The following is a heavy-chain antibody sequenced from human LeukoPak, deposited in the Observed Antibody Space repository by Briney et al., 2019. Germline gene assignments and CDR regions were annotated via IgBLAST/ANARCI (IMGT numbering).Heavy chain of an antibody. V-gene: IGHV4-59*01. J-gene: IGHJ6*03. CDR2: IYYSGST. Sequence: SETLSLTCTVPGVSINSYYWSWIRQPPGKGLEWIGYIYYSGSTHYNPSLKSRVTISVDTSKNQFSLKLSSVTAADTAVYYCARDFLGAYYYMDVWGKGTTVTVSS. CDR1: GVSINSYY. D-gene: IGHD2/OR15-2a*01. CDR3: ARDFLGAYYYMDV.